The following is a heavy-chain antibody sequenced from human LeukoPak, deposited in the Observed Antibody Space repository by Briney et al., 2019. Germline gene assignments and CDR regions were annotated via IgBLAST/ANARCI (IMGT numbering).Heavy chain of an antibody. D-gene: IGHD2-15*01. J-gene: IGHJ5*02. V-gene: IGHV1-69*04. CDR3: AREGTTQNWFDP. CDR2: IIPILGIA. CDR1: GGTFSSYA. Sequence: SVKVSCKASGGTFSSYAISWVRQAPGQGLEWMGRIIPILGIANYAQKFQGRVPITADKSTSTAYMELSSLRSEDTAVYYCAREGTTQNWFDPWGQGTLVTVSS.